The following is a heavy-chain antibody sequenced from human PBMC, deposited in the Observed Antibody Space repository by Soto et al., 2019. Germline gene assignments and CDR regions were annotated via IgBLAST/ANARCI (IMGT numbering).Heavy chain of an antibody. D-gene: IGHD6-13*01. J-gene: IGHJ6*02. V-gene: IGHV3-21*01. Sequence: EVQLVESGGGLVKPGGSLRLSCAASGFTFSSYSMNWVRQAPGTGLEWVSSISSSSSYIYYADSVKGRFTISRDNAKNSLYLQMNSLRSEDTAVYYCARGRGAAGTDSVQYYGMDVWGQGTTVNGSS. CDR2: ISSSSSYI. CDR1: GFTFSSYS. CDR3: ARGRGAAGTDSVQYYGMDV.